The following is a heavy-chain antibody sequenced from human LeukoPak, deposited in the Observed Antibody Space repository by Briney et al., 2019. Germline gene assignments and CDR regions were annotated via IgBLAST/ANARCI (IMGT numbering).Heavy chain of an antibody. J-gene: IGHJ4*02. V-gene: IGHV3-21*01. CDR1: GFTFSSYS. Sequence: GGSLRLSCAASGFTFSSYSMNWVRQAPGKGLEWVSSISSSSGYIYYADSVKGRFTISRDNAKNSLYLQMNSLRAEDTAVYYCAREDSSGYYSTTSNFDYWGQGTLVTVSS. D-gene: IGHD3-22*01. CDR3: AREDSSGYYSTTSNFDY. CDR2: ISSSSGYI.